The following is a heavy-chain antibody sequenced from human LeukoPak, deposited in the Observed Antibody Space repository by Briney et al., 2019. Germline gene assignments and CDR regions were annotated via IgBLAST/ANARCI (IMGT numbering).Heavy chain of an antibody. J-gene: IGHJ4*02. CDR2: MNPNTGGA. CDR3: ARDLRGYSGYDSYYFDY. Sequence: EASVKVSCKASGYNFTNFEINWVRLTTGQGLEWVGWMNPNTGGAGYAQKFQGRVTMTRDTSISTAYMELSRLRSDDTAVYYCARDLRGYSGYDSYYFDYWGQGTLVTVSS. CDR1: GYNFTNFE. V-gene: IGHV1-8*01. D-gene: IGHD5-12*01.